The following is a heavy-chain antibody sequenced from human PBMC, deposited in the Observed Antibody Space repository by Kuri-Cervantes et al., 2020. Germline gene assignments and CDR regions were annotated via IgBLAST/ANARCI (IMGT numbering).Heavy chain of an antibody. CDR1: GYTFTAYV. D-gene: IGHD2-2*01. CDR2: IIPIFGTA. Sequence: SVKVSCKASGYTFTAYVMHWVRQAPGQGLEWMGGIIPIFGTANYAQKFQGRVTITADESTSTAYMELSSLRSEDTAVYYCARVPDIVVVPAAMYDAFDIWGQGTMVTVSS. V-gene: IGHV1-69*13. CDR3: ARVPDIVVVPAAMYDAFDI. J-gene: IGHJ3*02.